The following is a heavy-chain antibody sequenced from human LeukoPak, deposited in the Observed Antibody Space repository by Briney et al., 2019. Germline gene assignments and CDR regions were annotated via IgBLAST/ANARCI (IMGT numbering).Heavy chain of an antibody. CDR1: GFTFDDYA. J-gene: IGHJ5*02. V-gene: IGHV3-9*01. Sequence: GGSLRLSCAASGFTFDDYAMHWVRQAPGKGLEWVSGISWNSGSIGYADSVKGRFTISRDNSKNTLYLQMNSLRAEDTAVYYCANVEVAALDLWGQGTLVTVSS. CDR2: ISWNSGSI. CDR3: ANVEVAALDL. D-gene: IGHD2-21*02.